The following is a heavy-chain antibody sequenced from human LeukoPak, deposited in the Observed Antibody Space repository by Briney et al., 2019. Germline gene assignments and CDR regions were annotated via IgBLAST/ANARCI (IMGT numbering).Heavy chain of an antibody. J-gene: IGHJ4*02. D-gene: IGHD3-10*01. CDR1: GYSISSGYY. CDR2: IDHSGST. CDR3: AGGSTMIRGAADY. Sequence: SETLSLTCTVSGYSISSGYYWGWIRQPPGKGLEWTGSIDHSGSTYYNPFLKSRITISVDTTKNQFSLKLSSVTAADTAVYFCAGGSTMIRGAADYWGQGTLVTVSS. V-gene: IGHV4-38-2*02.